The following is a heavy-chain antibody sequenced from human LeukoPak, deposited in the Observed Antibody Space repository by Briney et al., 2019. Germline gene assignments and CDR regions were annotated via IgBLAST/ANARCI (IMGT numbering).Heavy chain of an antibody. CDR3: AREDCSGGSCYPDYYYYYGMDV. J-gene: IGHJ6*04. D-gene: IGHD2-15*01. Sequence: GGSLRLSCAASGFTFSSYEMNWVRQAPGKGLEWVSYISSSSSTIYYADSVKGRFTISRDNAKNSLYLQMNSLRAEDTAVYYCAREDCSGGSCYPDYYYYYGMDVWGKGTTVTVSS. CDR2: ISSSSSTI. V-gene: IGHV3-48*03. CDR1: GFTFSSYE.